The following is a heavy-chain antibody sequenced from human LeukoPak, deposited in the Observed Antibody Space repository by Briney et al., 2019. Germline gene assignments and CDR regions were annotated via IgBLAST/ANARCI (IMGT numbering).Heavy chain of an antibody. D-gene: IGHD3-22*01. CDR3: ARHRIYDSSGYPFDY. CDR1: GGSISSSSYY. V-gene: IGHV4-39*01. CDR2: IYYSGST. J-gene: IGHJ4*02. Sequence: SETLSLTCTVSGGSISSSSYYWGWIRQPPGTGLEWIGSIYYSGSTYYNPSLKSRVTISVDTSKNQFSLKLSSVTAADTAVYYCARHRIYDSSGYPFDYWGQGTLVTVSS.